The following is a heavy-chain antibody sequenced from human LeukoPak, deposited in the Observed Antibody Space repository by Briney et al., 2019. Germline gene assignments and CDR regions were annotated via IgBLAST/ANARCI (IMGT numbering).Heavy chain of an antibody. CDR1: GFTFSSYE. CDR2: ISSSGSTI. Sequence: PGGSLRLSCAASGFTFSSYEMNWVRQAPGKGLEWVSYISSSGSTIYYADSVNGRVTISRDNAKNSMYLQMNSLRAEDTAVYYCARAVFPVWRLPASGAFDIWGQGTMVTVSS. CDR3: ARAVFPVWRLPASGAFDI. D-gene: IGHD2-2*01. J-gene: IGHJ3*02. V-gene: IGHV3-48*03.